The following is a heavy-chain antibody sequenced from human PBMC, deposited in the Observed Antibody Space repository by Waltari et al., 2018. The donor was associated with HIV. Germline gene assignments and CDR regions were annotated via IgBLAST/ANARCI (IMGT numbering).Heavy chain of an antibody. V-gene: IGHV3-7*01. J-gene: IGHJ4*02. CDR2: IKHDGSEK. D-gene: IGHD1-26*01. CDR3: ARDVGYSGTYWGAWAY. CDR1: GFTFINYW. Sequence: EVQLVESGGGLVQPGGSLRLSCAASGFTFINYWMAWVRQTPEKGREWVANIKHDGSEKNDVGSVKGRCTISRDNAKHALYLQMNSLRVEETAVYFCARDVGYSGTYWGAWAYWGQGTVVTVSS.